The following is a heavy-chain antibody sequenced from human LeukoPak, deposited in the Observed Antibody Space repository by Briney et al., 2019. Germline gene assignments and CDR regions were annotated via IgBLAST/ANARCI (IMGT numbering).Heavy chain of an antibody. CDR1: GGTFSSYA. CDR3: ARASSGSIAARPYWFDP. CDR2: IIPIFGTA. J-gene: IGHJ5*02. V-gene: IGHV1-69*05. D-gene: IGHD6-6*01. Sequence: SVKVSCKASGGTFSSYAISWVRQAPGQGLEWMGGIIPIFGTANYAQKFQGRVTITTDESTSTAYMELSSLRSEDTAVYYCARASSGSIAARPYWFDPWGQGTLVTVSS.